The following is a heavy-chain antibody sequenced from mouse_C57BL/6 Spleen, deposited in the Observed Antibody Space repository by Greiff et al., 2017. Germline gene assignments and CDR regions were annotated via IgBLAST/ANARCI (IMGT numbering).Heavy chain of an antibody. V-gene: IGHV3-6*01. J-gene: IGHJ2*01. CDR2: ISYDGSN. CDR3: ARAGYGYDLYYFDY. CDR1: GYSITSGYY. Sequence: DVQLQESGPGLVKPSQSLSLTCSVTGYSITSGYYWNWIRQFPGNKLEWMGYISYDGSNNYNPSLKNLISITRDTSKNQFFLKLNSVTTEDTATYYCARAGYGYDLYYFDYWGQGTTLTVSS. D-gene: IGHD2-2*01.